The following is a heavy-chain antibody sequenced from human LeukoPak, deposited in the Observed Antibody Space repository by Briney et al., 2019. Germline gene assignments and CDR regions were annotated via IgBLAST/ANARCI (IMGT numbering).Heavy chain of an antibody. CDR3: ASGDGYNAAEYLQH. V-gene: IGHV3-33*01. Sequence: GGSLRLSCAASGFTFSSYGMHWVRQAPGKGLEWVAVIWYDGSNKYYGDSVKGRFTISRDNSKKTLYLQMNSLRVEDTAVYHCASGDGYNAAEYLQHWGQGTLVNVS. CDR2: IWYDGSNK. J-gene: IGHJ1*01. D-gene: IGHD5-24*01. CDR1: GFTFSSYG.